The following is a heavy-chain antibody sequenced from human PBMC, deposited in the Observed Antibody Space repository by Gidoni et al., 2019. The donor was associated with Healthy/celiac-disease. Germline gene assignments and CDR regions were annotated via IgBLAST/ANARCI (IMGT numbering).Heavy chain of an antibody. CDR3: ARTKGEYDSSGLHFDY. CDR1: GSISSGGYY. CDR2: IYYSGST. Sequence: GSISSGGYYWSWIRQHPGKGLEWIGYIYYSGSTYYNPSLKSRVTISVDTSKNQFSLKLSSVTAADTAVYYCARTKGEYDSSGLHFDYWGQGTLGTVSS. V-gene: IGHV4-31*02. J-gene: IGHJ4*02. D-gene: IGHD3-22*01.